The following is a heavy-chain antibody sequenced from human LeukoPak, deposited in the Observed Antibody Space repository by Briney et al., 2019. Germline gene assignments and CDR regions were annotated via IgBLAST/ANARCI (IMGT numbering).Heavy chain of an antibody. J-gene: IGHJ4*02. CDR2: IKQDGSEK. Sequence: PGGSLRLSCAASGFTFSSYWMSWVRQAPGKGLEWVANIKQDGSEKCYVDSVKGRFTISRDNAKNSLYLQMNSLRAEDTAVYYCAGGLVLRYFDWLPDRFDYWGQGTLVTVSS. V-gene: IGHV3-7*04. CDR1: GFTFSSYW. CDR3: AGGLVLRYFDWLPDRFDY. D-gene: IGHD3-9*01.